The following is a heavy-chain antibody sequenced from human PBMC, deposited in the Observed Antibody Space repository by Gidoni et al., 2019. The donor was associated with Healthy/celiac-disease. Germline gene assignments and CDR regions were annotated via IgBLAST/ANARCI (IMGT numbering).Heavy chain of an antibody. CDR2: IYYSGST. CDR1: GGSISSYY. V-gene: IGHV4-59*01. J-gene: IGHJ6*02. D-gene: IGHD6-13*01. CDR3: ARGGSSWYDYYYGMDV. Sequence: QVQLQESGPGLVKPSETLSLTCTVSGGSISSYYWSWIRQPPGKGLEWIGYIYYSGSTNYNPSLKSRVTISVDTSKNQFSLKLSSVTAADTAVYYCARGGSSWYDYYYGMDVWGQGTTVTVSS.